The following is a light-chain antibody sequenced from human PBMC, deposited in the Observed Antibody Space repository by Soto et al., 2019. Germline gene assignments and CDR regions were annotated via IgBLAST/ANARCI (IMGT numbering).Light chain of an antibody. Sequence: EIVMTQSPDTLSLSPGERATLSCRASRSIASNLAWYQQKPGQAPRLLIYDASTRATGVPARFSGSGSGTEFTLTISSLQSEDFAVYYCQQYNNWPPYTFGQGTKVEIK. CDR3: QQYNNWPPYT. CDR2: DAS. V-gene: IGKV3-15*01. CDR1: RSIASN. J-gene: IGKJ2*01.